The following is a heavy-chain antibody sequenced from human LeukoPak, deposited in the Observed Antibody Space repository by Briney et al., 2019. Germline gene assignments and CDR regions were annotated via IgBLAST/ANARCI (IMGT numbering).Heavy chain of an antibody. V-gene: IGHV1-2*02. J-gene: IGHJ4*02. Sequence: ASVKVSCKASGYTFTGYYIHWVRQAPGQGLEWMGWINPNSGGTNYAQKFQGRVTMTRDTSISTAYMELSRLRSDDTAVYYCARDLYYYDSSGGFDYWGQGTLVTVSS. CDR3: ARDLYYYDSSGGFDY. CDR1: GYTFTGYY. D-gene: IGHD3-22*01. CDR2: INPNSGGT.